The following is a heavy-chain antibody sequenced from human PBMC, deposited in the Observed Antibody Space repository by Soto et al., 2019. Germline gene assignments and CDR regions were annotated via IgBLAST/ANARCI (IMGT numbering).Heavy chain of an antibody. V-gene: IGHV4-34*01. J-gene: IGHJ6*02. CDR2: INHSGST. CDR1: GGSFSGYY. Sequence: SETLSLTCAVYGGSFSGYYWSWIRQPPGKGLEWIGEINHSGSTNYNPSLKSRVTISVDTSKNQFSLKLSSVTAADTAVYYCARRYQYYYGSGSYRPYYYYYGMDVWCQGTTVTVSS. D-gene: IGHD3-10*01. CDR3: ARRYQYYYGSGSYRPYYYYYGMDV.